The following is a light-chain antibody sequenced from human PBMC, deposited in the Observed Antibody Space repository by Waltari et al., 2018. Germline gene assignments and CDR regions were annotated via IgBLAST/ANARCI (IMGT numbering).Light chain of an antibody. Sequence: DIQMTQSPSSVPASVGETLTITCRASQDIGNYLAWYQHKPGKAPKSLIYSASSLQSGVPSKFSGSGSGTNFTLTISSLQPEDFATYYCQQSNSFPPTFGGGTKVEIK. J-gene: IGKJ4*01. V-gene: IGKV1-12*01. CDR1: QDIGNY. CDR2: SAS. CDR3: QQSNSFPPT.